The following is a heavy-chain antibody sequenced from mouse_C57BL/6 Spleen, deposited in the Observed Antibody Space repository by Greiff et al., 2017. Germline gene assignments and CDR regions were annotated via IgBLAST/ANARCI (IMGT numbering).Heavy chain of an antibody. D-gene: IGHD2-2*01. CDR1: GYTFTGYW. Sequence: VQLQQSGAELMKPGASVKLSCKASGYTFTGYWIEWVKQRPGHGLEWIGEILPGSGSTNYNEKFKGKATFTADTSSTTAYMQLSSLATEDSAIYYCARKEAVVTTGPFDYWGQGTTLTVSS. CDR3: ARKEAVVTTGPFDY. V-gene: IGHV1-9*01. CDR2: ILPGSGST. J-gene: IGHJ2*01.